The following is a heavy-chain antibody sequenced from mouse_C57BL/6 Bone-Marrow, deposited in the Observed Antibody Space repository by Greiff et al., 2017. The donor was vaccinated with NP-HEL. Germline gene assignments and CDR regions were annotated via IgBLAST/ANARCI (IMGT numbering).Heavy chain of an antibody. CDR1: GYTFTDYY. J-gene: IGHJ4*01. CDR3: ARNDGSYAMDY. V-gene: IGHV1-26*01. D-gene: IGHD2-3*01. CDR2: INPNNGGT. Sequence: VQLQQSGPELVKPGASVKISCKASGYTFTDYYMNWVKQSHGKSLEWIGDINPNNGGTSYNQKFKGKATLNVDKSSSTAYMELRSLTSEDSAVYYCARNDGSYAMDYWGQGTSVTVSS.